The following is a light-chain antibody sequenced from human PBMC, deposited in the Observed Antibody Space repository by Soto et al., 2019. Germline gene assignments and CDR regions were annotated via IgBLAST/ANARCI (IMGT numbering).Light chain of an antibody. CDR2: DAS. Sequence: EIVMTQSPATLSVSPGERATLSCRASQSIRNYLAWYQQRPGQAPRLLIYDASTRATGIPARFSGSGFGTEFILTISSLQSEDFAVYYCQQYSKWPLTFGGGTKVDIK. V-gene: IGKV3-15*01. CDR3: QQYSKWPLT. CDR1: QSIRNY. J-gene: IGKJ4*01.